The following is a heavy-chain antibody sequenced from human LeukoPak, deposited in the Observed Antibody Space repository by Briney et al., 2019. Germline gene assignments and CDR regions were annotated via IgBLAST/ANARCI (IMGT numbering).Heavy chain of an antibody. Sequence: GGSLRLSCVASGFTFSSFEMNWVRQAPGKGLEWVSYISSSGTIISYADSVRGRFTISRDNANNSLYLQMNSLRVEDTAFYHCASYGSANLWGQGTLVTVSS. J-gene: IGHJ5*02. V-gene: IGHV3-48*03. D-gene: IGHD3-10*01. CDR2: ISSSGTII. CDR3: ASYGSANL. CDR1: GFTFSSFE.